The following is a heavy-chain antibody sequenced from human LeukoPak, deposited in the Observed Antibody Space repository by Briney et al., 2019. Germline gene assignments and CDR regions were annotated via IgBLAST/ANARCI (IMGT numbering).Heavy chain of an antibody. D-gene: IGHD3-3*01. CDR1: GFTFSSYW. Sequence: PGGSLRLSCAASGFTFSSYWMSWVRQAPGKGLEWVAFIRYDGSNKYYADSVKGRFTISRDNSKNTLYLQMNSLRAEDTAVYYCTRARTVGSITIPFDLWGRGTQVTVSS. CDR2: IRYDGSNK. J-gene: IGHJ2*01. V-gene: IGHV3-30*02. CDR3: TRARTVGSITIPFDL.